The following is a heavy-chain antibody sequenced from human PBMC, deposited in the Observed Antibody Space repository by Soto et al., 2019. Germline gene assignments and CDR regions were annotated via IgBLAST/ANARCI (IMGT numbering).Heavy chain of an antibody. V-gene: IGHV3-30*18. Sequence: PGGSLRLSCAASGFTFSSYGMQWVRQAPGKELEWVAVISYDGRNKYYADSVKGRFTISRDNSKNTLHLQMNSLRVEDTAVYYCEKEATAKVGHNFDDWGQGTLVTVSS. CDR2: ISYDGRNK. CDR3: EKEATAKVGHNFDD. D-gene: IGHD5-18*01. CDR1: GFTFSSYG. J-gene: IGHJ4*02.